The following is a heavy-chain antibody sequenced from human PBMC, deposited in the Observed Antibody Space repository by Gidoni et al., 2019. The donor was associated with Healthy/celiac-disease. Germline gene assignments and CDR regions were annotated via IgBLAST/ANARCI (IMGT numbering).Heavy chain of an antibody. Sequence: EVQLLESGGGLVQPGGSLRLSCAASGITFSSYAMSWVRQAPGKGLEWVSAISGSGGSTYYADSVKGRFTISRDNSKNTLYLQMNSLRAEDTAVYYCAKLQQLVRWFDPWGQGTLVTVSS. D-gene: IGHD6-13*01. J-gene: IGHJ5*02. CDR2: ISGSGGST. CDR3: AKLQQLVRWFDP. V-gene: IGHV3-23*01. CDR1: GITFSSYA.